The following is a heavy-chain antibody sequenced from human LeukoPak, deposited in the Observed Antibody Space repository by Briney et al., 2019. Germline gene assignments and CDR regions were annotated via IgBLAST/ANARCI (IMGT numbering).Heavy chain of an antibody. CDR3: ASLEYSSV. D-gene: IGHD6-6*01. CDR1: GGSFSGYY. CDR2: IYYSGST. Sequence: PSETLSLTCAVYGGSFSGYYWSWIRQPPGKGLEWIGYIYYSGSTNYNPSLKSRVTISVDTSKNQFSLKLSSVTAADTAVYYCASLEYSSVWGQGTLVTVSS. J-gene: IGHJ4*02. V-gene: IGHV4-59*01.